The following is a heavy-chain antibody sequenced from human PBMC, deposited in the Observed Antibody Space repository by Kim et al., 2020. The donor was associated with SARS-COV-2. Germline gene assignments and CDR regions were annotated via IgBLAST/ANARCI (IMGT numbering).Heavy chain of an antibody. CDR3: ARHGVQGVIKGWFDL. CDR2: IYPGDSDT. V-gene: IGHV5-51*01. J-gene: IGHJ5*02. CDR1: GYSFTSYW. Sequence: GESLKISCKGSGYSFTSYWIGWVRQMPGKGLEWMGIIYPGDSDTRYSPSLQGQVTISADKSISTDYLQWSSLKASDTAMYYCARHGVQGVIKGWFDLWGQGTLVAVSS. D-gene: IGHD3-10*01.